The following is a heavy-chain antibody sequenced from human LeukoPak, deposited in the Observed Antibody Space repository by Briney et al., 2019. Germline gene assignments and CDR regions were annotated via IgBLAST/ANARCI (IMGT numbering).Heavy chain of an antibody. CDR3: ARGAGGYSYGYPVS. CDR1: RFTFSSYS. J-gene: IGHJ5*02. D-gene: IGHD5-18*01. Sequence: PAESLRLTCTASRFTFSSYSIHWVLQPPAKGLEWVAVLSYDGTHKYYTDSVKGRFTISRDNSKNTLYLQMNSLRTEDTAVYFFARGAGGYSYGYPVSWGQGTLVTVSS. CDR2: LSYDGTHK. V-gene: IGHV3-30*04.